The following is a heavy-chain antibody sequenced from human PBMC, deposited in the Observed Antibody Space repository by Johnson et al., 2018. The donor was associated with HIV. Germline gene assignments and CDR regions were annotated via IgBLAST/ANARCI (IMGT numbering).Heavy chain of an antibody. D-gene: IGHD2-15*01. V-gene: IGHV3-15*01. Sequence: VQLVESGGGLVQPGRSLRLSCAASGFTFSSSAMHWVHQAPGKGLEWVGRINSKTDGGTTDYAASVKGRVTISRDDSESIAYLEMNSLKTEDTAVYYCTTDLPYCSGHDCYNAFDLWGQGTTVIVSS. CDR2: INSKTDGGTT. J-gene: IGHJ3*01. CDR1: GFTFSSSA. CDR3: TTDLPYCSGHDCYNAFDL.